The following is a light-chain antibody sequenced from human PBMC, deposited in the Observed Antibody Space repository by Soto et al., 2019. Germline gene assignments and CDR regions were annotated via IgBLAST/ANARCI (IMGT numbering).Light chain of an antibody. V-gene: IGKV3-15*01. CDR1: QSVGSN. CDR2: GAS. J-gene: IGKJ5*01. CDR3: QQYGSSLIT. Sequence: EVVLTQSPATLSVSPGAGATLSCRASQSVGSNLAWYQQKPGQTPRVLIYGASTRAIGIPARFSGSGFGTEFTLTISRLEPEDFAVYYCQQYGSSLITFGQGTRLEIK.